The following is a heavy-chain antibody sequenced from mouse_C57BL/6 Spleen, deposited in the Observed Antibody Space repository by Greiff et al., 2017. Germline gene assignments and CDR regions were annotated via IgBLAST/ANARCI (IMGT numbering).Heavy chain of an antibody. CDR3: TRGRLRRGDFDD. J-gene: IGHJ2*01. CDR1: GYTFTDYE. D-gene: IGHD2-4*01. CDR2: IDPETGGT. Sequence: QVQLQQSGAELVRPGASVTLSCKASGYTFTDYEMHWVKQTPVHGLEWIGAIDPETGGTAYNQKFKGKAILTADKSSSTAYMELRSLTSEDSAVYYCTRGRLRRGDFDDWGQGTTRTVSS. V-gene: IGHV1-15*01.